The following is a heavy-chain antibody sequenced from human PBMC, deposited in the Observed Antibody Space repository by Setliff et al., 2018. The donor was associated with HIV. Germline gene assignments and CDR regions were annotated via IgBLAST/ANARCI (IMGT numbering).Heavy chain of an antibody. CDR1: GFSFNNAW. CDR2: IKSKTHGGTT. Sequence: PGGSLRLSCAASGFSFNNAWMSWVRQAPGKGLEWVGRIKSKTHGGTTDYAASVKGRFSISRDDSKTTVYLQMNSLKTEDTALYYCARAPGVAVTGRYFQHWGQGTLVTVSS. V-gene: IGHV3-15*01. CDR3: ARAPGVAVTGRYFQH. D-gene: IGHD6-19*01. J-gene: IGHJ1*01.